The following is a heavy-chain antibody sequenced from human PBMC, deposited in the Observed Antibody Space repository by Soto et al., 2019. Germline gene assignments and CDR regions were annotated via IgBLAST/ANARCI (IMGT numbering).Heavy chain of an antibody. V-gene: IGHV1-18*01. J-gene: IGHJ3*02. Sequence: QVQLVQSGAEVKKPGASVKVSCKASGYTFTSYGISWVRQAPGQGLEWMGWISAYNGNTNYAQKLQGRVTMTTDTSTSTAYMELRSLRSDDTAVYYCARDMYGGWPTGDAFDIWGQGIMVTVSS. CDR3: ARDMYGGWPTGDAFDI. CDR1: GYTFTSYG. CDR2: ISAYNGNT. D-gene: IGHD3-10*02.